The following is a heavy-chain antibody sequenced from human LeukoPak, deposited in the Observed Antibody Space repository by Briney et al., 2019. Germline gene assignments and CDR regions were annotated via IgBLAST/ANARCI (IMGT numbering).Heavy chain of an antibody. CDR2: IYYSGST. Sequence: PSETLSLTCTVSGGSISSSSYYWGWIRQPPGKGLEWIGSIYYSGSTYYNPSLKSRVTISVDTSTNQFSLKLSSVTAADTAVYYCARVVAAAGTASSPRIYHFDYWGQGTLVTVSS. CDR1: GGSISSSSYY. D-gene: IGHD6-13*01. J-gene: IGHJ4*02. CDR3: ARVVAAAGTASSPRIYHFDY. V-gene: IGHV4-39*07.